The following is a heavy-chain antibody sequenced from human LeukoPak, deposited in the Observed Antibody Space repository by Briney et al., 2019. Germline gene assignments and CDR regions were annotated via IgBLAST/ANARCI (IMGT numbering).Heavy chain of an antibody. V-gene: IGHV3-7*04. D-gene: IGHD2-2*01. J-gene: IGHJ4*02. CDR3: ARGGGYCGRTGCYGIDY. CDR1: GFTPSSYW. CDR2: IKQEGSEK. Sequence: GGSLRLSCAPSGFTPSSYWMSWVRPAPGTGLEWVANIKQEGSEKYYGDSVKGRFTISRDNAKNSMYLQMNSLRAEDMAVYYCARGGGYCGRTGCYGIDYWGQGTLVTVSS.